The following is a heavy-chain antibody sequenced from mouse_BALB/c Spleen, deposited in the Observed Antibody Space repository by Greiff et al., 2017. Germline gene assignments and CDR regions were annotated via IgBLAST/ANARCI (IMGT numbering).Heavy chain of an antibody. J-gene: IGHJ2*01. CDR2: IDPENGDT. V-gene: IGHV14-4*02. CDR3: SFITTVVDY. CDR1: GFNIKDYY. Sequence: EVQLQQSGAELVRSGASVKLSCTASGFNIKDYYMHWVKQRPEQGLEWIGWIDPENGDTEYAPKFQGKATMTADTSSNTAYLQLSSLTSEDTAVYYCSFITTVVDYWGQGTTLTVSS. D-gene: IGHD1-1*01.